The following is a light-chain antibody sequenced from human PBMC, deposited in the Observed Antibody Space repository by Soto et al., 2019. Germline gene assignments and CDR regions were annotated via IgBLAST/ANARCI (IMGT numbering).Light chain of an antibody. Sequence: QSALTQPASVSGSPGQSITISCTGTSSDVGGYNYVSWYQQRPGKAPKLMIYDVSNRPSGVSNRFSGSKSGNTASLTISGLQAEDEADYYCSSYTSSSGYVFGTGTKLTVL. J-gene: IGLJ1*01. CDR3: SSYTSSSGYV. CDR2: DVS. V-gene: IGLV2-14*01. CDR1: SSDVGGYNY.